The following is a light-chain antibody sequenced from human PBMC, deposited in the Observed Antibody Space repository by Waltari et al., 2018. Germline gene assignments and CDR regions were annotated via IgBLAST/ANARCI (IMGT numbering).Light chain of an antibody. CDR1: QVIGSS. CDR3: QQYYLKPPT. V-gene: IGKV1-NL1*01. J-gene: IGKJ1*01. CDR2: AAS. Sequence: DIQMTQSPSSLSASVGDRVTISCRASQVIGSSLAWYQQKPGKAPKFLLFAASRLASRVPSRFSGSGSGTYFTLTISSLQPEDFATYYCQQYYLKPPTFGQGTKVEIK.